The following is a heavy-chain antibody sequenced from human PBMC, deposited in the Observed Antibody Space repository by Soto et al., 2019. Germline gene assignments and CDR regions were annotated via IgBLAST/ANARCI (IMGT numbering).Heavy chain of an antibody. CDR1: GGSFSGYY. J-gene: IGHJ5*02. D-gene: IGHD6-13*01. CDR3: ASGYIAAAGT. V-gene: IGHV4-34*01. Sequence: SQTLSLTCAVYGGSFSGYYWSWIRQPPGKGLEGIGEINHSGSTNYNPSLKSRVTISVDTSKNKFSLKLSSVTAADTAVYYCASGYIAAAGTWGQGTLVTVSS. CDR2: INHSGST.